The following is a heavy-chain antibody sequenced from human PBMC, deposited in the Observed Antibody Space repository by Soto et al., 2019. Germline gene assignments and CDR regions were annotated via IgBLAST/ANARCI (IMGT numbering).Heavy chain of an antibody. V-gene: IGHV1-18*04. D-gene: IGHD5-12*01. CDR2: ISAYNGHT. J-gene: IGHJ6*02. Sequence: ASVKVSCKASGYTFTSYGISWVRQAPGQGLEWMGWISAYNGHTNYAQKLQCRVTMTTDTSTSTAYMELRSLRSDDTAVYYCARGGGYDYYFYYGMDVWGRGTTVTVSS. CDR3: ARGGGYDYYFYYGMDV. CDR1: GYTFTSYG.